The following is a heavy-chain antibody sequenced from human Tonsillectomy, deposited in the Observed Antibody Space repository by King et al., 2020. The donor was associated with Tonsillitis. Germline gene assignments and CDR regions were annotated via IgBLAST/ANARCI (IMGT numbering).Heavy chain of an antibody. D-gene: IGHD4-17*01. Sequence: VQLVESGGGLVKPGGSLRLSCAASGFTFSTYSMNWVRQAPGKGLEWVSSISRSASYIYYADSVKGRFTVSRDNAKNSLYLHMNSLRAEDTAFYYCARDRLYGDRDTYYYYYGMDVWGQGTTVTVSS. CDR1: GFTFSTYS. CDR2: ISRSASYI. J-gene: IGHJ6*02. CDR3: ARDRLYGDRDTYYYYYGMDV. V-gene: IGHV3-21*01.